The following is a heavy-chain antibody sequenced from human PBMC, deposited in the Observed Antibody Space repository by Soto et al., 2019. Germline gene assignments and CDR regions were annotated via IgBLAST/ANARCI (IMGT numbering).Heavy chain of an antibody. CDR2: ISGSGVST. D-gene: IGHD2-2*01. J-gene: IGHJ3*02. CDR3: AKFYCISTMCQAPAAKSTGGFEI. Sequence: EPQLLESGGGLGHPGGSLRLSCAASGFTFSSYGMSWVRQAPGKGLEWVVAISGSGVSTYYADSVRGRSTISRDNSKKTVDLQMNSLRAEDTAVYYCAKFYCISTMCQAPAAKSTGGFEIWGQGTLVTVSS. CDR1: GFTFSSYG. V-gene: IGHV3-23*01.